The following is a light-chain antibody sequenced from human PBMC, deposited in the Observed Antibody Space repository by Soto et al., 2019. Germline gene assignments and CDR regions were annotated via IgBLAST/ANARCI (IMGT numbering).Light chain of an antibody. Sequence: EIVMTQSPATLSVSPGERITLSCRASQSVSGNFAWYQQKPGKAPRLLLSASSLRATGIPARLSGSGSVTDFTLTISSLQSEDFAVYYCQQYNKWPPHTFGGGTKVEI. CDR2: ASS. J-gene: IGKJ4*01. V-gene: IGKV3-15*01. CDR3: QQYNKWPPHT. CDR1: QSVSGN.